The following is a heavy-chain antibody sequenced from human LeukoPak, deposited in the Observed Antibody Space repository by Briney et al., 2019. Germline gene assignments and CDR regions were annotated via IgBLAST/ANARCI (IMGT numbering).Heavy chain of an antibody. V-gene: IGHV4-59*01. Sequence: SETLSLTCTVSGGSISPYYWSWIRQPPGKGLEWIGYIYYSGSTNYNPSLKSRVTISVDTSKNQFSLKLSSVTAADTAEYYCARVESWEHSGSSQDAFDIWGQGTMVTVSS. J-gene: IGHJ3*02. D-gene: IGHD1-26*01. CDR3: ARVESWEHSGSSQDAFDI. CDR1: GGSISPYY. CDR2: IYYSGST.